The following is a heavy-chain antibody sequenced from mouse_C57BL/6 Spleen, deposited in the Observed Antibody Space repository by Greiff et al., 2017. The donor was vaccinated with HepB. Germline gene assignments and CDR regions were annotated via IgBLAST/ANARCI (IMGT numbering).Heavy chain of an antibody. CDR2: INPYNGGT. J-gene: IGHJ3*01. V-gene: IGHV1-19*01. Sequence: VQLQQSGPVLVKPGASVKMSCKASGYTFTDYYMNWVKQSHGKSLEWIGVINPYNGGTSYNQKFKGKATLTVDKSSSTAYMELNSLTSEDSAVYYCARSGGGYYGNFAYWGQGTLVTVSA. CDR3: ARSGGGYYGNFAY. CDR1: GYTFTDYY. D-gene: IGHD2-3*01.